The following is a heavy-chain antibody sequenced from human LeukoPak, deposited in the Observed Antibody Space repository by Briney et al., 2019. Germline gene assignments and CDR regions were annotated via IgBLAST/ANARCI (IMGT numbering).Heavy chain of an antibody. V-gene: IGHV1-46*01. D-gene: IGHD6-6*01. J-gene: IGHJ4*02. CDR3: ARGRIAARHPFDY. CDR1: GDTFSSYA. Sequence: GASVKVSCKASGDTFSSYAISWVRQAPGQGLEWMGIINPSGGSTSYAQKFQGRVTMTRDTSTSTVYMELSSLRSEDTAVYYCARGRIAARHPFDYWGQGTLVTVSS. CDR2: INPSGGST.